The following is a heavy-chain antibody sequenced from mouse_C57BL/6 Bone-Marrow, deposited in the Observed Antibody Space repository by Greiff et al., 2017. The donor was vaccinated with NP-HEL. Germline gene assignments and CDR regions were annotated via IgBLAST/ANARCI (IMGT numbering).Heavy chain of an antibody. CDR2: INYDGSST. CDR1: GFTFSDYY. V-gene: IGHV5-16*01. CDR3: ARDSHRGTFAY. J-gene: IGHJ3*01. D-gene: IGHD3-3*01. Sequence: EVKLVESEGGLVQPGRSMKLSCTASGFTFSDYYMAWVRQVPEKGLEWVANINYDGSSTYYLDSLKSRFIISRDNAKNILYLQMSSLKSEDTATYYCARDSHRGTFAYWGQGTLVTVSA.